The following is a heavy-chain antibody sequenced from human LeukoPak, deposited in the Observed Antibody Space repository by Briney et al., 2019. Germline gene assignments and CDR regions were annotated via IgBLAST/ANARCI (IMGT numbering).Heavy chain of an antibody. D-gene: IGHD3-3*01. Sequence: SETLSLTCTVSGGSISTYYWSWIRQPPGKGLEWIGYIYYTGSTNYNPSLKSRVTISVDTSKNQFSLKLRSVTAADTAVYYCARAGVGRGDDAFDIWAKGQWSPSLQ. CDR1: GGSISTYY. J-gene: IGHJ3*02. CDR3: ARAGVGRGDDAFDI. V-gene: IGHV4-59*08. CDR2: IYYTGST.